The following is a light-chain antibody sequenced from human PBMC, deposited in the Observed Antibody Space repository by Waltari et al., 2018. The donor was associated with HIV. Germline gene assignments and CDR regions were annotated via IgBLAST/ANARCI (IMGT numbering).Light chain of an antibody. V-gene: IGLV2-8*01. Sequence: QSALTQPPSASGSPGQSVTISCTGSSSAVGGYKYVSWYQQHPGKAPKLIISEVTKRPSGVPDRFSGSKSGNTASLTVSGLQAEDEADYFCTSYAGSFKGVVFGGGTKLTVL. CDR3: TSYAGSFKGVV. J-gene: IGLJ2*01. CDR1: SSAVGGYKY. CDR2: EVT.